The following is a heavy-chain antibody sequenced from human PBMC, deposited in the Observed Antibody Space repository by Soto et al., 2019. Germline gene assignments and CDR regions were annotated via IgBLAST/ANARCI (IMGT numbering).Heavy chain of an antibody. Sequence: QVQLQESGPGLVRPSETLSLTSPVSGGPISIFYWSWFGQPPGEKLQWIGYIHSSGSTNYNPSLKSRLTISVDTSKNQFSLSLSSVTAADTAVYYCASGGWSLGSWGQGTLVTVSS. CDR3: ASGGWSLGS. J-gene: IGHJ5*02. CDR2: IHSSGST. CDR1: GGPISIFY. V-gene: IGHV4-59*01. D-gene: IGHD6-19*01.